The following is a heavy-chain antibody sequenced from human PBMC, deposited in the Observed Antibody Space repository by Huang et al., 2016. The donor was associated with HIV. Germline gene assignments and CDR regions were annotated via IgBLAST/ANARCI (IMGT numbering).Heavy chain of an antibody. CDR3: AMSLRYQYDSRSYWGRYFDY. Sequence: QVQLEQSGPAVRKPGSSVKVSCQASGGSFSDQIISWVRQAPGQRFEWVGGINTLCRAPVYAQEFKGRVTMTADESTATIYMELNSLTSEDTAVYYCAMSLRYQYDSRSYWGRYFDYWGQGTLVTVSS. CDR2: INTLCRAP. CDR1: GGSFSDQI. D-gene: IGHD3-16*01. V-gene: IGHV1-69*01. J-gene: IGHJ4*02.